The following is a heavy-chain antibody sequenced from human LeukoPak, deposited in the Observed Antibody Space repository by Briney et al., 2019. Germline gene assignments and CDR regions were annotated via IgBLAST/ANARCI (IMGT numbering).Heavy chain of an antibody. CDR3: ASGYNNYYYYYYMDV. D-gene: IGHD5-24*01. CDR1: GYTFTGYY. CDR2: IIPIFGTA. Sequence: ASVKVSCKASGYTFTGYYMHWVRQAPGQGLEWMGGIIPIFGTANYAQKFQGRVTITADESTSTAYMELSSLRSEDTAVYYCASGYNNYYYYYYMDVWGKGTTVTISS. J-gene: IGHJ6*03. V-gene: IGHV1-69*13.